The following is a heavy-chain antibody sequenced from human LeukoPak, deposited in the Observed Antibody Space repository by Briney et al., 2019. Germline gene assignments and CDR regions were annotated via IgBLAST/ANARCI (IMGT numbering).Heavy chain of an antibody. CDR3: ARDLLYSGSYSWYFDL. Sequence: PGGSLRLSCAASGFTFGRNGMHWVRQAPGKGLEWVALIYYDGGNKYYVDSVKGRFTISRDNSKNMLYLQMNSLRAEDTAVYYCARDLLYSGSYSWYFDLWGRGIPVTVSS. V-gene: IGHV3-33*01. J-gene: IGHJ2*01. CDR2: IYYDGGNK. CDR1: GFTFGRNG. D-gene: IGHD1-26*01.